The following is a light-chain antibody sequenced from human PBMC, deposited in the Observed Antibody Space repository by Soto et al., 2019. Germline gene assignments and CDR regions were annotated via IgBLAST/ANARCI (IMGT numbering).Light chain of an antibody. CDR3: QQSYRSPYT. Sequence: IQLTQSPSSLSASVGDRVTVTCRASQSINIYSNWYQQKPGKAPTLLIYCGSTLQSGVPSRFSGGGSRTDFTLTISSLQTEDFATYYCQQSYRSPYTFGQGTKLEI. J-gene: IGKJ2*01. V-gene: IGKV1-39*01. CDR1: QSINIY. CDR2: CGS.